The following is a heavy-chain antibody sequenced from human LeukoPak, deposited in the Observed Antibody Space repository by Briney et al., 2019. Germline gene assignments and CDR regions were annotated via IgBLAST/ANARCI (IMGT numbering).Heavy chain of an antibody. V-gene: IGHV3-74*03. Sequence: GGSLRLSCAASGFTFSNYWMHWVRQAPGKGLVWVSHINSDGTYTKYTDSVKGRFTISRDNAKNTLYLQMNSLRAEDTAVYYCARGAFNAFDIWGHGTMVTVSS. CDR3: ARGAFNAFDI. J-gene: IGHJ3*02. D-gene: IGHD2/OR15-2a*01. CDR2: INSDGTYT. CDR1: GFTFSNYW.